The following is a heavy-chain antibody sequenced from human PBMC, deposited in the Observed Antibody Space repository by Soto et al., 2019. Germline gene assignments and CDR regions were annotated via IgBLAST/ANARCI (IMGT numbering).Heavy chain of an antibody. CDR3: ARDYDSSGYDY. Sequence: EVQLVESGGGLVQPGGSLRLSCAASGFTFSSYSMNWVRQAPGKGLEWVSSISSSSSYIYYADLLKGRFTISRDNAKNSLYLQMNSPRAEDTAVYYCARDYDSSGYDYWGQGTLVTVSS. D-gene: IGHD3-22*01. CDR2: ISSSSSYI. J-gene: IGHJ4*02. CDR1: GFTFSSYS. V-gene: IGHV3-21*01.